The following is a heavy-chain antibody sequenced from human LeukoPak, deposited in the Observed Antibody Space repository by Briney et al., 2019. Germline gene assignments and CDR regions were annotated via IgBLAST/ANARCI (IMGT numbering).Heavy chain of an antibody. CDR1: GYTFTGYY. D-gene: IGHD5-18*01. V-gene: IGHV1-2*02. Sequence: ASVKVSCKASGYTFTGYYMHWVRQAPGQGLEWMGWINPNSGGTNYAQKFQGRVTMTRDTSISTAYMELSRLRPDDTAVYYCARVGYSYGYYYGMDVWGQGTTVTVSS. J-gene: IGHJ6*02. CDR3: ARVGYSYGYYYGMDV. CDR2: INPNSGGT.